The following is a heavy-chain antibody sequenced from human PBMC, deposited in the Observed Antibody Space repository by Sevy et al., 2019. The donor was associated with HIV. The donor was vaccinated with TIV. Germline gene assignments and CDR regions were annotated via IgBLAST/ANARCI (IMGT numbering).Heavy chain of an antibody. D-gene: IGHD3-3*01. J-gene: IGHJ4*02. CDR1: GGSISVSKYY. V-gene: IGHV4-39*01. CDR3: AGHYDFWSGYYTKGADY. CDR2: IYSSGST. Sequence: SETLSLTCTVSGGSISVSKYYWGWIRQPPGKGLEWIGSIYSSGSTYYNPSLKSRVTISVDTSKNQFSLKLSSVTAADTAVYYCAGHYDFWSGYYTKGADYWGQGTLVTVSS.